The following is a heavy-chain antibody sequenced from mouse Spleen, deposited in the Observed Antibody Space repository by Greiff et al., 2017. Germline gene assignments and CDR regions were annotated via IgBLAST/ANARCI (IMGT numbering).Heavy chain of an antibody. J-gene: IGHJ4*01. Sequence: QVQLQQPGAELVRPGSSVKLSCKASGYTFTSYWMDWVKQRPGQGLEWIGNIYPSDSETHYNQKFKDKATLTVDKSSSTAYMELHSLTSEDSAVYFCARGLLPAYAMDYWGQGTSVTVSS. CDR2: IYPSDSET. CDR1: GYTFTSYW. CDR3: ARGLLPAYAMDY. V-gene: IGHV1-61*01. D-gene: IGHD5-5*01.